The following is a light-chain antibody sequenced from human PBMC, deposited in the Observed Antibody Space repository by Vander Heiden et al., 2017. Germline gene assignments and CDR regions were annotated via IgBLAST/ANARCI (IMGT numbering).Light chain of an antibody. CDR3: RAWNSSYVV. Sequence: SYELTQPPSVSVSPGQTASITCSGDKLGDKYACWYQQKPGQSPVLVIYQDSKRPSGIPERFSGSNSANTATLTSSGTQAVDEAYYYCRAWNSSYVVFGGGTKLTVL. CDR1: KLGDKY. V-gene: IGLV3-1*01. CDR2: QDS. J-gene: IGLJ2*01.